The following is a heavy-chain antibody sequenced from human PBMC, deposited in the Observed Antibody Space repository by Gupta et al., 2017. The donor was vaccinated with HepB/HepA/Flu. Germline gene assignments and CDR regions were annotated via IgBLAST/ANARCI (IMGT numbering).Heavy chain of an antibody. CDR3: AREWGGGFWSGPPDY. CDR1: GFTFSSYW. CDR2: IKQDGSEK. Sequence: EVQLVESGGGLVQPGGSLRLSCAASGFTFSSYWMSWVRQAPGKGLEWVANIKQDGSEKYYVDSVKGRFTISRDNAKNSLYLQMNSLRAEDTAVYYCAREWGGGFWSGPPDYWGQGTLVTVSS. J-gene: IGHJ4*02. V-gene: IGHV3-7*01. D-gene: IGHD3-3*01.